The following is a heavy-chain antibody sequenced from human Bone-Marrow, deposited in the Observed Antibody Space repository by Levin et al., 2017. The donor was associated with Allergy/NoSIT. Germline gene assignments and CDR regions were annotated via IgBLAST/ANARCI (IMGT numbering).Heavy chain of an antibody. J-gene: IGHJ5*01. Sequence: GGSLRLSCAASGFTLSASNMNWVRQSPGKGLEWLAFISSSGNVIYYADSARGRFTISRDVAKNSLLLQMDSLRVEDSAVYYCVRDAMNYDFWSGQNWFESWGQGTLVTVSS. CDR3: VRDAMNYDFWSGQNWFES. CDR2: ISSSGNVI. D-gene: IGHD3-3*01. CDR1: GFTLSASN. V-gene: IGHV3-48*03.